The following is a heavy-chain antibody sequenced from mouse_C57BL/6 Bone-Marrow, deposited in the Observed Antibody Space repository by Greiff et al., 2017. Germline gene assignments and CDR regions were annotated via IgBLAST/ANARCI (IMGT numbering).Heavy chain of an antibody. V-gene: IGHV1-81*01. CDR1: GYTFTSYG. CDR2: IYPRSGNT. CDR3: ARWRIDYDDDGVWWYFDV. D-gene: IGHD2-4*01. J-gene: IGHJ1*03. Sequence: QVHVKQSGAELARPGASVKLSCKASGYTFTSYGISWVKQRTGQGLEWIGEIYPRSGNTYYNEKFKGKATLTADKSSSTAYMELRSLTSDDSAVYFCARWRIDYDDDGVWWYFDVWGTGTTVTVSS.